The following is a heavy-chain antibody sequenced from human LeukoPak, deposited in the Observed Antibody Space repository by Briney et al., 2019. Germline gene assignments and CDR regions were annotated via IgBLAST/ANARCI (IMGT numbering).Heavy chain of an antibody. J-gene: IGHJ4*02. CDR2: IYDSGST. CDR1: GGSISSYH. CDR3: ASSYNDSSGPFDY. Sequence: SETLSLTCNVSGGSISSYHWSWIRQPPGKGLEWIGYIYDSGSTYYNPSLKSRVTISLDTSKNQFSLRLSSVTAADTAVYSWASSYNDSSGPFDYWGQGTLVTVSS. D-gene: IGHD3-22*01. V-gene: IGHV4-59*01.